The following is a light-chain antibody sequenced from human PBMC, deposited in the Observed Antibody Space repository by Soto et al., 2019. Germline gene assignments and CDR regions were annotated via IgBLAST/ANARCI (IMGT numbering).Light chain of an antibody. V-gene: IGKV3-20*01. Sequence: MLTQSPGTLSLSPGERDTLYCRASERVSSSYLAWYQQKPGQAPRLLIYGASSRATGIPDRFSGSGSGTDFTLTISRLEPEDFAVYYCQQYGSSPLTFGGGTKVDIK. J-gene: IGKJ4*01. CDR3: QQYGSSPLT. CDR1: ERVSSSY. CDR2: GAS.